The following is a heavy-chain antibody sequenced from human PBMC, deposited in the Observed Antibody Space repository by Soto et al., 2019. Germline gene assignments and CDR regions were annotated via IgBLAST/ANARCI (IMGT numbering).Heavy chain of an antibody. CDR2: INHSGGN. Sequence: PSATISVNRTVCGGSFSACYSTQIRQPPWRGVEWIGEINHSGGNSFNPSLKSRVTISVDTSKSQFSLKLTSVNAADTALYYYGRDQPRTFSAGAQGTRVTVSA. CDR3: GRDQPRTFSA. V-gene: IGHV4-34*01. J-gene: IGHJ4*02. CDR1: GGSFSACY. D-gene: IGHD3-3*02.